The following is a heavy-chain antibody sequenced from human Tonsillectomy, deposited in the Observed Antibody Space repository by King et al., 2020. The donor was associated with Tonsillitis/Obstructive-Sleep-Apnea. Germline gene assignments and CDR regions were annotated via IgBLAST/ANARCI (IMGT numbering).Heavy chain of an antibody. CDR1: GGSISSSGYY. CDR3: ARRSHYYYMDV. V-gene: IGHV4-39*01. CDR2: IYYSGSP. J-gene: IGHJ6*03. Sequence: QLQESGPGLVKPSETLSLTCTVSGGSISSSGYYWGXIRQPPGKGLEWIGNIYYSGSPYYNPSLKSRVTVSLDTSEDQFSLRLSSVTAADTAMYYCARRSHYYYMDVWGKGTSVTVSS.